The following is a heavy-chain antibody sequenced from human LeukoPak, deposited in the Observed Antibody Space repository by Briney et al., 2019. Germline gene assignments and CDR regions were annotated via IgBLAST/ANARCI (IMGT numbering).Heavy chain of an antibody. D-gene: IGHD1-26*01. V-gene: IGHV3-33*01. CDR2: AYHDGYYGNSQ. CDR3: TRDVTEYVGASAD. Sequence: GRSLRPSCIASGFTFSSYGMHWVRQAPGKGLEWVAVAYHDGYYGNSQYYADSVKGRFTISRDNSEKTLYLQMSSLRAEDTAVYYCTRDVTEYVGASADWGQGTLVTVSS. CDR1: GFTFSSYG. J-gene: IGHJ4*02.